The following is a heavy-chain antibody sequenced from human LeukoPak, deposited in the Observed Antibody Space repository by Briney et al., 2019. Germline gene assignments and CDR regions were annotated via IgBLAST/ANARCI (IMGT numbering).Heavy chain of an antibody. Sequence: SETLSLTCTVSGGSISPYYWNWIRQPPGKGLEWIGSISYSGSTHYNPSLKSRVTISVDTSKNQFSLKLSSVTAADTAVYYCARHRIGIEYSSSPGYYMDVWGKGTTVTVSS. CDR1: GGSISPYY. CDR3: ARHRIGIEYSSSPGYYMDV. CDR2: ISYSGST. D-gene: IGHD6-6*01. V-gene: IGHV4-59*05. J-gene: IGHJ6*03.